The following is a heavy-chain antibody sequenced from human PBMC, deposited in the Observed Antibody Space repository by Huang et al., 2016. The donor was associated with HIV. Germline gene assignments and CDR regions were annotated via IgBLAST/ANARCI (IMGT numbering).Heavy chain of an antibody. CDR3: AKDGRGSGTYYDYFEY. V-gene: IGHV3-30*18. J-gene: IGHJ4*02. Sequence: QVQLVESGGGVVQPGRSLRLSCAAFGFTFNKFDTHWVRQAPCKWLEWVAIISYDGSSKYHADSVKGRFTISRDNSKNTVYLQMNSLRVEDTAVYYCAKDGRGSGTYYDYFEYWGQGTLVTVSS. D-gene: IGHD1-26*01. CDR1: GFTFNKFD. CDR2: ISYDGSSK.